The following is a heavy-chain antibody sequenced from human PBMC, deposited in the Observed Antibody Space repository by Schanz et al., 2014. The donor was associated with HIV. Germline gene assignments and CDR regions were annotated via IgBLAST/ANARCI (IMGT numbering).Heavy chain of an antibody. CDR1: EYIFTDHY. D-gene: IGHD2-15*01. J-gene: IGHJ4*02. CDR2: FNPYSGGR. Sequence: QVQLVQSGTEVKRPGASVKVSCKASEYIFTDHYIQWVRQAPGHGLEWMGWFNPYSGGRIYAQQFQGRVVMTRDTSISTAYMELSGLTSDDTAVYYCARGRSGYCSGGSCPYGRYYFDYWGQGTVVTVSS. CDR3: ARGRSGYCSGGSCPYGRYYFDY. V-gene: IGHV1-2*02.